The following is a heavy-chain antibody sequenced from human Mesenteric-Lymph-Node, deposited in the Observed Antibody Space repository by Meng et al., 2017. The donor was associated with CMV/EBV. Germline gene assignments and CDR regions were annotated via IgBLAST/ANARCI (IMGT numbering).Heavy chain of an antibody. Sequence: SETLSLTCTVSGGSISSSSYYWGWIRQPPGKGLEWIGSIYYSGSTYYNPSLKSRVTISVDTSKNQFSLKLSSVTAADTAVYYCAREIGGVYSSSFYYYYYGMDVWGQGTTVTVSS. J-gene: IGHJ6*02. V-gene: IGHV4-39*07. D-gene: IGHD6-6*01. CDR2: IYYSGST. CDR1: GGSISSSSYY. CDR3: AREIGGVYSSSFYYYYYGMDV.